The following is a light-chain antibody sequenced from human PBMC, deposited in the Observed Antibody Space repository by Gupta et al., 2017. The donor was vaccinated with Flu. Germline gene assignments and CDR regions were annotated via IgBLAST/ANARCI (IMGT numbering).Light chain of an antibody. J-gene: IGLJ1*01. CDR2: GNT. V-gene: IGLV1-40*01. CDR1: RTNIEASYD. Sequence: QSVLTQPPSVSGAPGQRVTISCTGSRTNIEASYDVHWYQQLPGTAPKLLIHGNTNRPSGVPNRFSGSRPGTSASLAISGLQAENEADYYCQSYDSSLGGNYVFGSGTKVIVL. CDR3: QSYDSSLGGNYV.